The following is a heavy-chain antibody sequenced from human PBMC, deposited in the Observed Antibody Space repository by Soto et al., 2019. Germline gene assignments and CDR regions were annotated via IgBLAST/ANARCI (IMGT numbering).Heavy chain of an antibody. V-gene: IGHV3-49*03. CDR1: GFTFGDYA. J-gene: IGHJ4*02. CDR3: TRELTEDIVLMVYAYDY. CDR2: IRSRAYGGTT. D-gene: IGHD2-8*01. Sequence: GGSLRLSCRASGFTFGDYAMSWFRQAPGKGLEWVGFIRSRAYGGTTEYAASVKGRFTISRDDSKSIAYLQMNSLKTEDTAVYYCTRELTEDIVLMVYAYDYWGQGTLVTVSS.